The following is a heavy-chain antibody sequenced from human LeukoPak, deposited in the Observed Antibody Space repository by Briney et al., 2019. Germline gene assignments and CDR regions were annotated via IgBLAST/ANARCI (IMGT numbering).Heavy chain of an antibody. CDR2: INSDGRST. Sequence: GGSLRLPCAASGFTFSSYWMHWVRQAPGKGLVWVSRINSDGRSTSYAESVKGRFTISRDNAKNTLYLQMNSLRAEDTAVFYCARDASRGFNWFDPWGQGTLVPVSS. D-gene: IGHD2-2*01. CDR1: GFTFSSYW. V-gene: IGHV3-74*01. CDR3: ARDASRGFNWFDP. J-gene: IGHJ5*02.